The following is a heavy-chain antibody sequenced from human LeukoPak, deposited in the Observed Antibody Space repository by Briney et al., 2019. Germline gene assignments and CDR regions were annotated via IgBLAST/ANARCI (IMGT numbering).Heavy chain of an antibody. CDR3: ARHFPKAAMVTSFDY. CDR2: MLYSGNT. CDR1: GGSISSGSHY. D-gene: IGHD5-18*01. J-gene: IGHJ4*02. V-gene: IGHV4-39*01. Sequence: PSETLSLTCIVSGGSISSGSHYWAWVRQPPGKGLEWIASMLYSGNTYYNPSLKSRVTISVDTSKNQFFLRLSSVTAADTAVYYCARHFPKAAMVTSFDYWGQGTLVTVSS.